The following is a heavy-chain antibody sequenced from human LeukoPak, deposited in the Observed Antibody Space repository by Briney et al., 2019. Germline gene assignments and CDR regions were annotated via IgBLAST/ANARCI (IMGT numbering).Heavy chain of an antibody. CDR2: IYSGGST. Sequence: QTGGSLRLSCAASGFTVSSNYMSWVRQAPGKGLEWVSVIYSGGSTYYADSVKGRFTISRDNSKNTLYLQMNSLRAEDTAVYYCARGPSIAAAGTGDYWGQGTLVTVSS. CDR1: GFTVSSNY. J-gene: IGHJ4*02. CDR3: ARGPSIAAAGTGDY. D-gene: IGHD6-13*01. V-gene: IGHV3-53*01.